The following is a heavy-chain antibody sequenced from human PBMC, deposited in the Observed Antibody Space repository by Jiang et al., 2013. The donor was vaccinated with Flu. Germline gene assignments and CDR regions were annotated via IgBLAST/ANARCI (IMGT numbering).Heavy chain of an antibody. CDR3: ARALPTNYYGSGSHTDAFDI. D-gene: IGHD3-10*01. Sequence: PGLVKPSETLSLTCTVSGGSISSYYWSWIRQPPGKGLEWIGYIYYSGSTNYNPSLKSRVTISVDTSKNQFSLKLSSVTAADTAVYYCARALPTNYYGSGSHTDAFDIWGQGTMVTVSS. J-gene: IGHJ3*02. CDR1: GGSISSYY. V-gene: IGHV4-59*01. CDR2: IYYSGST.